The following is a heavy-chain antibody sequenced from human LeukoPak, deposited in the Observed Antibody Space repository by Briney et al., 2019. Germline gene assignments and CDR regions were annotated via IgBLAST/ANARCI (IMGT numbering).Heavy chain of an antibody. J-gene: IGHJ4*02. Sequence: PGGSLRLSCAASGFTFDDYAMHWVRQAPGKGLEWVSGISWNSGGIGYADSVKGRFTISRDNAKNSLYLQMNSLRAEDTALYYCAKSDYYDSSGPFDYWGQGTLVTVSS. V-gene: IGHV3-9*01. CDR3: AKSDYYDSSGPFDY. D-gene: IGHD3-22*01. CDR1: GFTFDDYA. CDR2: ISWNSGGI.